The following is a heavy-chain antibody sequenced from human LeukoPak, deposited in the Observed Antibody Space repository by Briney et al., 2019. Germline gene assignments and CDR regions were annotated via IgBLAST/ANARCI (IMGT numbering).Heavy chain of an antibody. Sequence: GASVKVSCKASGGTFSIYAISWVRHAPGQGLEWMVRIIPIFGTANNAQKFQGRVTITADESTSTAYTELRSLRSEDTALYYCARDRVNWNDDYYGMDVWGRGTTVMVS. J-gene: IGHJ6*04. V-gene: IGHV1-69*13. CDR2: IIPIFGTA. CDR1: GGTFSIYA. D-gene: IGHD1-1*01. CDR3: ARDRVNWNDDYYGMDV.